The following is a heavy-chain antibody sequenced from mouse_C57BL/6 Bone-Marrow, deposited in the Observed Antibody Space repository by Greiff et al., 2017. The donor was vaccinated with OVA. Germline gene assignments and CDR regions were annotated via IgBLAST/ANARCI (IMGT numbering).Heavy chain of an antibody. D-gene: IGHD1-1*01. CDR3: ARKSYGSSYDD. CDR2: IYPGGGYT. V-gene: IGHV1-63*01. CDR1: GYTFTNYW. J-gene: IGHJ2*01. Sequence: QVQLQQSGAELVRPGTSVKMSCKASGYTFTNYWIGWAKQRPGHGLEWIGDIYPGGGYTNYNEKFKGKATLTADKSSSTAYMQFSSLTSEDSAIYYCARKSYGSSYDDWGQGTTLTVSS.